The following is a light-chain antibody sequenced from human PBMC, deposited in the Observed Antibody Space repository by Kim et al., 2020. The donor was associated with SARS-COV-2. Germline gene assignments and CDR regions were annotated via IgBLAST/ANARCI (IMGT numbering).Light chain of an antibody. CDR3: QQSYSTPYS. CDR2: AAS. J-gene: IGKJ2*03. Sequence: SASVGERVTITCRASQSISSYLNWYQQKPGKAPKLLIYAASSLQSGVPSRFSGSGSGTDFTLTISSLQPADFATYYCQQSYSTPYSFGQGNKLEI. V-gene: IGKV1-39*01. CDR1: QSISSY.